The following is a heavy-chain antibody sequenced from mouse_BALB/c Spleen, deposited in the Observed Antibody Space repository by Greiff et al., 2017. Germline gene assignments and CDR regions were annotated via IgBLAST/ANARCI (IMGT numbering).Heavy chain of an antibody. V-gene: IGHV1-39*01. J-gene: IGHJ2*01. CDR1: GYSFTDYI. CDR2: INPYYGST. Sequence: EVQLQQTGPELVKPGASVKISCKASGYSFTDYIMLWVKQSHGKSLEWIGNINPYYGSTSYNLKFKGKATLTVDKSSSTAYMQLNSLTSEDSAVYYCARSGNRYDAFDYWGQGTTLTVSS. CDR3: ARSGNRYDAFDY. D-gene: IGHD2-14*01.